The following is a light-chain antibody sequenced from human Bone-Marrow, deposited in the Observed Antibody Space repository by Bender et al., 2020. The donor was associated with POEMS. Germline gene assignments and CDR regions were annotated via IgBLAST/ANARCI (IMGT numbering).Light chain of an antibody. CDR3: SVYAGSPVL. Sequence: QSALTQPPSASWSPGQSVTMTCTGTSSDVGGYKYVAWYQQHPGKAPKLIIYEVSKRPSGVPDRFSGSKSDSTASLTVSGLQAEDEADYYCSVYAGSPVLFGGGTKVTVL. V-gene: IGLV2-8*01. CDR2: EVS. J-gene: IGLJ2*01. CDR1: SSDVGGYKY.